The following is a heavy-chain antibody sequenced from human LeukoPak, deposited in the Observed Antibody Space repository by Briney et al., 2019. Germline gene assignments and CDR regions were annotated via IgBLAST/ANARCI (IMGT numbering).Heavy chain of an antibody. CDR2: VSSYNGDT. CDR3: AKDWHILTGRNCFDP. Sequence: ASVKVSCKASGYTFNTYGISWVRQAPGQGLEWMGWVSSYNGDTNYARKFHGRVTMSTDTSTSTAYMELRSLRFDDTAIYYCAKDWHILTGRNCFDPWGQGTLVTVSS. CDR1: GYTFNTYG. V-gene: IGHV1-18*01. J-gene: IGHJ5*02. D-gene: IGHD3-9*01.